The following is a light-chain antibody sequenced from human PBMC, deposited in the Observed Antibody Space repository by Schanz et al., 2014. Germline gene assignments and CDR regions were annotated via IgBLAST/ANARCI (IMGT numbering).Light chain of an antibody. J-gene: IGKJ1*01. CDR2: GAS. CDR3: QQYADWPRT. CDR1: QTVNGN. V-gene: IGKV3-15*01. Sequence: EIVLTQSPGTLSLSPGETATLSCRASQTVNGNYLAWYQDKPGQAPSLLIYGASTRTTGVPARFSGSGSETEFTLTISSLQSEDFAVYFCQQYADWPRTFGQGTRVEIK.